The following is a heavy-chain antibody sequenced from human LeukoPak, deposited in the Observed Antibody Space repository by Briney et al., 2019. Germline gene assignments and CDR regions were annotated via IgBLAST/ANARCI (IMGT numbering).Heavy chain of an antibody. D-gene: IGHD2-21*01. J-gene: IGHJ4*02. V-gene: IGHV3-7*01. CDR3: AKDRVGGALEF. CDR2: IMEDGSVQ. CDR1: GFTFSKTW. Sequence: GGSLRLSCAASGFTFSKTWMSWVRQAPGKGLEWVACIMEDGSVQKYVDSVRGRFTISRDNARNSLYLQMNSLRVEDTAVYYCAKDRVGGALEFWGQGTLVTVSS.